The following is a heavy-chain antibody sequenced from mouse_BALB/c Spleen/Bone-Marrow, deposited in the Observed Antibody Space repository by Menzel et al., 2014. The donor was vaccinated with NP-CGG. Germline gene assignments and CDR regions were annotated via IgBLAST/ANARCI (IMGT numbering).Heavy chain of an antibody. J-gene: IGHJ1*01. CDR1: GYTFTDYY. CDR2: IYPGSGNT. CDR3: ARILYWYFDV. Sequence: VQLQQSGAELVKPGASVKISCKASGYTFTDYYINWVKQKPGQGLEWIGWIYPGSGNTKYNEKFKGKATLTVDTSSSTAYMQLSSRTSEDTAVYFCARILYWYFDVWGAGTTVTVSS. V-gene: IGHV1-84*02.